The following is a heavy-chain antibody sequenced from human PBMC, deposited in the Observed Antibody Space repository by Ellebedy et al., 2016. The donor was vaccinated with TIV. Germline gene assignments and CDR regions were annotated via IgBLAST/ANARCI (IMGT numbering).Heavy chain of an antibody. V-gene: IGHV4-39*07. CDR1: GGSISYYY. CDR2: ISDRGTT. J-gene: IGHJ4*02. D-gene: IGHD3-10*01. Sequence: SETLSLXXSLSGGSISYYYWNWIRQPPGKGLEWIASISDRGTTYYNPSLKSRATISLDTSKNQFSLRLNSLTAADTAIYYCARELRWFEEPRYDHWGQGTQVIVSS. CDR3: ARELRWFEEPRYDH.